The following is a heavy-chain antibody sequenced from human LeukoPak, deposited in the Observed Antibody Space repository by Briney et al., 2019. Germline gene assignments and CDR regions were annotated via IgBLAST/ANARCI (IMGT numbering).Heavy chain of an antibody. CDR3: AREEYYDFWSGYYLN. V-gene: IGHV4-34*01. D-gene: IGHD3-3*01. CDR2: INHSGST. CDR1: GGSFSGYY. Sequence: SETLSLTCAVYGGSFSGYYWSWIRQPPGKGLEWIGEINHSGSTNYNPSLKSRVTISVDTSKNQFSLKLSSVTAADTAVYYCAREEYYDFWSGYYLNWGQGTLVTVSS. J-gene: IGHJ4*02.